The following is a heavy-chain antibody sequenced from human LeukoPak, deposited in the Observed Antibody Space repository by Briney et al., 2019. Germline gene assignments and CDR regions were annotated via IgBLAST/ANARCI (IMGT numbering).Heavy chain of an antibody. J-gene: IGHJ4*02. D-gene: IGHD3-16*01. CDR2: IKSRTDGEPT. V-gene: IGHV3-15*01. CDR1: GFTFSSVW. CDR3: TTVHGAGPVNFDY. Sequence: PGGSLRLSCTASGFTFSSVWMTWVRQGPGKGLEWVGRIKSRTDGEPTDYAAPVKGRFSISGDDSENTLYLQMNSLKNEDTAVYFCTTVHGAGPVNFDYWGQGSLVTVSS.